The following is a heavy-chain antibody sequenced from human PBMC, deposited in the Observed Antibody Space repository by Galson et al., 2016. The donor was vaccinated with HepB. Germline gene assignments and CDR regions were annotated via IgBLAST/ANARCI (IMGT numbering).Heavy chain of an antibody. V-gene: IGHV3-7*03. CDR3: ARKGGIYSPWGY. CDR2: IKQDGNEK. D-gene: IGHD3-10*01. J-gene: IGHJ4*02. CDR1: GFTFSNYW. Sequence: SLRLSCAASGFTFSNYWMSWVRQAPGKGLEWVANIKQDGNEKYYVDSVEGRFTISRDNAKNSMYLQMNSLRAEDTAVYYCARKGGIYSPWGYWGQGTLATVSS.